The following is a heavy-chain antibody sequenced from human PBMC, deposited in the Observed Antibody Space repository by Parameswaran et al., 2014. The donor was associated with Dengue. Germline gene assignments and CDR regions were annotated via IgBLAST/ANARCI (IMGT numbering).Heavy chain of an antibody. J-gene: IGHJ4*02. CDR2: ISGSGGST. V-gene: IGHV3-23*01. D-gene: IGHD3-22*01. CDR3: AKDAEVEAYYYDSSGQYYFDY. Sequence: RWIRQPPGKGLERVSAISGSGGSTYYADSVKGRFTISRDNSKNTLYLQMNSLRAEDTAVYYCAKDAEVEAYYYDSSGQYYFDYWGQGTLVTVSS.